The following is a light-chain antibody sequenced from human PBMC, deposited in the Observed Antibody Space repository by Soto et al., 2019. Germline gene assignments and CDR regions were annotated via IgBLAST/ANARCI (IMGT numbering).Light chain of an antibody. Sequence: QSALTQPASVSGSPGQSITISCVGTSSDIGDYNYVSWYQQHPGKVPKVIIYDVSNRPSGVSYLFSGSKSGNTASLTVSGLQAEDEADYYCCSYTRSGTLIFGTGTKLTVL. J-gene: IGLJ1*01. CDR1: SSDIGDYNY. CDR2: DVS. V-gene: IGLV2-14*01. CDR3: CSYTRSGTLI.